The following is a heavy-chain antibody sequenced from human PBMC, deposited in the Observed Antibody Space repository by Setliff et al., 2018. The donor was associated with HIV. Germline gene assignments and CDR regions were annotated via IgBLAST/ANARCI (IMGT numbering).Heavy chain of an antibody. J-gene: IGHJ4*02. CDR2: ISGSGGRT. CDR1: GFTFNNYA. Sequence: GGSLRLSCAASGFTFNNYAMSWVRQAPGKGLEWVSDISGSGGRTYYADSVKGRFTISRDSSKNTLYLQMNSLRAEDTAVYYCAKDLVYYDSSGDLDYWGQGTLVTVSS. D-gene: IGHD3-22*01. CDR3: AKDLVYYDSSGDLDY. V-gene: IGHV3-23*01.